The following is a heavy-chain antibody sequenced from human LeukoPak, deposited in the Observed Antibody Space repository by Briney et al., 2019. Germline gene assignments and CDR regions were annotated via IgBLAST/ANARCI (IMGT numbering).Heavy chain of an antibody. V-gene: IGHV6-1*01. Sequence: SQTLSLTCAISGDSVSSNSAAWNWIRQSPSSGLEWLGRTYYRSKWYNDYAVSVKSRITINPDTSKNQFSLQLNSVTPEDTAVYYCARDFSRYSSSWYVTHYYGMDVWGQGTTVTVSS. CDR3: ARDFSRYSSSWYVTHYYGMDV. CDR2: TYYRSKWYN. J-gene: IGHJ6*02. CDR1: GDSVSSNSAA. D-gene: IGHD6-13*01.